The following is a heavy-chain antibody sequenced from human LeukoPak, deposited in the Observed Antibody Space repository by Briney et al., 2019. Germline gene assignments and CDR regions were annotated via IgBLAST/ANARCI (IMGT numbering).Heavy chain of an antibody. D-gene: IGHD2-15*01. J-gene: IGHJ4*02. V-gene: IGHV4-34*01. Sequence: SETLSLTCAVYGGSFSGYYWSWIRQPPGKGLEWIGEINHSGSTNYNPSLKSRVTISVDTSKNQFSLKLSSMTAADTAVYYCARGHPGCSGGSCYSDYWGQGTLVTVSS. CDR3: ARGHPGCSGGSCYSDY. CDR1: GGSFSGYY. CDR2: INHSGST.